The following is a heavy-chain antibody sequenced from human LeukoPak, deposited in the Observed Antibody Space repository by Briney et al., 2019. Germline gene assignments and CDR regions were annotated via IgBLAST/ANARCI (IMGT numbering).Heavy chain of an antibody. V-gene: IGHV4-4*07. Sequence: PSETLSLTCTVSAGSISSYYWSWIRQPAGKGLEWIGRINTSGSTNYNPSLKSRVTMSVDTSKNQFSLKLSSVTAADTAVYYCARGGLGYCSSTSCSFDYWGQGNPGHRLL. CDR1: AGSISSYY. J-gene: IGHJ4*02. CDR2: INTSGST. CDR3: ARGGLGYCSSTSCSFDY. D-gene: IGHD2-2*01.